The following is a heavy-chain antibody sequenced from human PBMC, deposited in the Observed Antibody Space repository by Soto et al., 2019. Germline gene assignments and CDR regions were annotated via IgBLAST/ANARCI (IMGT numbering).Heavy chain of an antibody. CDR1: EFTFSVFA. J-gene: IGHJ3*02. CDR2: IRVSGGTT. V-gene: IGHV3-23*01. CDR3: AKDQYQLLLEGLMDI. Sequence: EASLRHSCEPSEFTFSVFALSCFRQALGRGLEWVSTIRVSGGTTFYADSVKGRFTISRDNSKNTLYLQMSSLRAEDTAIYYCAKDQYQLLLEGLMDIWGRGT. D-gene: IGHD2-2*01.